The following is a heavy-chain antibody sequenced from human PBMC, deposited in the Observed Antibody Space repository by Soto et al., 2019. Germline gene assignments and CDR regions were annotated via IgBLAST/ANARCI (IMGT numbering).Heavy chain of an antibody. CDR2: ISGTGGT. CDR3: ANDRRGAYCSGGICYSPDY. J-gene: IGHJ4*02. V-gene: IGHV3-23*01. Sequence: EVQLWESGGGLVQPGGSLRLSCAVSGFTFSSHVMSWVRQAPGKGLEWVSAISGTGGTYYADSVKGRFTISRDNSKNALYLQMNNLRDEDTAVYYCANDRRGAYCSGGICYSPDYWGQGTLVILSS. CDR1: GFTFSSHV. D-gene: IGHD2-15*01.